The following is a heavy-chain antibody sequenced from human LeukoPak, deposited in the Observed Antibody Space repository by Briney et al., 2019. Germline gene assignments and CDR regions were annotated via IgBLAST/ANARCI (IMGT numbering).Heavy chain of an antibody. Sequence: PSQTLSLTCTVSGGSINSGGYYWSWIRQPPGKGLEWIGYIYYSGSTNYNPSLKSRVTISVDTSKNQFSLKLSSVTAADTAVYYCAREASRTSAFDIWGQGTMVTVSS. CDR1: GGSINSGGYY. CDR2: IYYSGST. V-gene: IGHV4-61*08. J-gene: IGHJ3*02. D-gene: IGHD1/OR15-1a*01. CDR3: AREASRTSAFDI.